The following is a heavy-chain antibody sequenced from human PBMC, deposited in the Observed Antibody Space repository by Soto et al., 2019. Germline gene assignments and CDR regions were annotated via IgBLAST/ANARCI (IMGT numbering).Heavy chain of an antibody. J-gene: IGHJ3*02. Sequence: PGGSLRLSCAASGFTFSDSAMHWVRQASGKGLEWVGRMRSKSNNDATTYVASVRGRVTISRDDSKNTAYLQMNSLKTEDTAVYYCTTLTGDNAFDIWGKGTMVTVSS. CDR1: GFTFSDSA. CDR2: MRSKSNNDAT. CDR3: TTLTGDNAFDI. V-gene: IGHV3-73*01. D-gene: IGHD1-20*01.